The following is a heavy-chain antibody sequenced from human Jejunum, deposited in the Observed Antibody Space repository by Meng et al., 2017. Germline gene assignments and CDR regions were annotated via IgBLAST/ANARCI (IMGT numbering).Heavy chain of an antibody. CDR1: GGSMNSAGHY. Sequence: GQLQGSGPGLVKPAQTLSLTCPVSGGSMNSAGHYWSWIRQDPGKGLEWIGYIHYSGGTYYNPSLKSRVTISVDTSKNQFSLKLNSVSAADTAVYYCARATAGNSEYFQNWGQGTLVTVSS. J-gene: IGHJ1*01. D-gene: IGHD4-23*01. V-gene: IGHV4-31*03. CDR3: ARATAGNSEYFQN. CDR2: IHYSGGT.